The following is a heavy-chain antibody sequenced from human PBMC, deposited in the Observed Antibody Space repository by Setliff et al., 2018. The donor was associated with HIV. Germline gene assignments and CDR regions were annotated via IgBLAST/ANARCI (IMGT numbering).Heavy chain of an antibody. D-gene: IGHD6-13*01. CDR3: VRVAGFSSSWFAY. CDR1: GFTFTNYE. Sequence: GGSLRLSCAASGFTFTNYEMNWVRQAPGKGLEWVSYISSSVSTISYADSVKGRFTISRDNARNTLYLEMNSLRVEDAAMYYCVRVAGFSSSWFAYWGQGTLVTVSS. CDR2: ISSSVSTI. V-gene: IGHV3-48*03. J-gene: IGHJ5*01.